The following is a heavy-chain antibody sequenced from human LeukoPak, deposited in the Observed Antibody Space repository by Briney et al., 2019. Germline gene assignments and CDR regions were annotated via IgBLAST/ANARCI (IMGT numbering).Heavy chain of an antibody. V-gene: IGHV1-18*01. CDR3: ARGTGTDY. D-gene: IGHD1-1*01. Sequence: ISWXXQAPGQGLEWMGWISAYNGNTNYAQKLQGRVTMTTDTSTSTAYMELRSLRSEDTAVYYCARGTGTDYWGQGTLVTVSS. CDR2: ISAYNGNT. J-gene: IGHJ4*02.